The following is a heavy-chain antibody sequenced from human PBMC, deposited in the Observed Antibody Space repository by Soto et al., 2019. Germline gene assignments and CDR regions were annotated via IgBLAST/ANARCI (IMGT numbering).Heavy chain of an antibody. CDR3: ARDRSASSWSYFDN. J-gene: IGHJ4*02. Sequence: QVQLVESGGGVVQPGRSLRLSCAASGFTFSSYAMHWVRQAPGKGLEWVAVISYDGSNKYYADSVKGRFTISRDNSKNTLYLQMNSLRAEDTAVYYCARDRSASSWSYFDNWGQGTLVTVSS. V-gene: IGHV3-30-3*01. CDR2: ISYDGSNK. D-gene: IGHD6-13*01. CDR1: GFTFSSYA.